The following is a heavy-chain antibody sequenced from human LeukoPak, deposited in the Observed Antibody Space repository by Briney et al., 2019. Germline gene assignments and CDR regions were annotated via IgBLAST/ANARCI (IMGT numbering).Heavy chain of an antibody. CDR2: ISGSGGST. V-gene: IGHV3-23*01. D-gene: IGHD3-3*01. CDR1: GPTFSTSA. J-gene: IGHJ4*02. Sequence: GGSLRLSCAAAGPTFSTSAMTWVRQAPGKGLEWVSTISGSGGSTYYADSVKGRFTISRDNSKNTLYLQMTSLRAEDTAVYFCAKGQTDYDFWSGYHTWGQGTLVTVSS. CDR3: AKGQTDYDFWSGYHT.